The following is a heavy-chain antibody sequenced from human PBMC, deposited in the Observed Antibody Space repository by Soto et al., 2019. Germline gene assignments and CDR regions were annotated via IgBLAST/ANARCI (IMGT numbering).Heavy chain of an antibody. Sequence: GGSLRLSLAASGFTFGDYALNWVSQDPGKGLEWVGFIRRNAYGGTTDYAASVKGRFTISRDDSKSIAYLQMNSLRTEYTALYYCTRASSLDFGFGGQGTLVTVSS. CDR3: TRASSLDFGF. CDR2: IRRNAYGGTT. J-gene: IGHJ4*02. V-gene: IGHV3-49*04. CDR1: GFTFGDYA. D-gene: IGHD3-16*01.